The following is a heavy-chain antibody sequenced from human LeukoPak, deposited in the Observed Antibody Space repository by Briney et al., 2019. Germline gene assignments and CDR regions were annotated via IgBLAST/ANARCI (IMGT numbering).Heavy chain of an antibody. J-gene: IGHJ4*02. V-gene: IGHV3-21*01. CDR1: GFTFSSYS. CDR2: ISSSSSYI. D-gene: IGHD6-13*01. Sequence: GGSLRLSCAASGFTFSSYSMNWVRQAPGKGLEWVSSISSSSSYIYYADSVKGRFTIPRDNAKNSLYLQMNSLRAEDTAVYYCAREGPYSSSWFDYWGQGTLVTVSS. CDR3: AREGPYSSSWFDY.